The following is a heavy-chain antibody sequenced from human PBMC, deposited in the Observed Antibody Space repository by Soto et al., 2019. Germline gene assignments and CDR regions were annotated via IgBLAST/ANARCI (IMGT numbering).Heavy chain of an antibody. CDR1: GFSFGSYA. CDR3: AKRRGAGGHFDY. V-gene: IGHV3-23*01. J-gene: IGHJ4*02. Sequence: GGSLRLSCAASGFSFGSYALSWVRQAPGKGLEWVAVVSIGGSTHYADSVRGRFTISRDNSKNTLSLQMNSLTAEDTAVYFCAKRRGAGGHFDYWGQGALVTVSS. D-gene: IGHD2-15*01. CDR2: VSIGGST.